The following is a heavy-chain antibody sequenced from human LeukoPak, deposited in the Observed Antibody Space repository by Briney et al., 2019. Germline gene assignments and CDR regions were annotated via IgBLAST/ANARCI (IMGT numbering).Heavy chain of an antibody. Sequence: GGSLRLSCAASAFTFSSYWMSWVRQAAGKGLEWVANIKQDGSEKYYVDSVKGRFTISRDNAKNSLYLQMNSLRAEDTAVYYCARADYGYYYYGMDVWGQGTTVTVSS. CDR3: ARADYGYYYYGMDV. D-gene: IGHD4-17*01. CDR2: IKQDGSEK. CDR1: AFTFSSYW. V-gene: IGHV3-7*04. J-gene: IGHJ6*02.